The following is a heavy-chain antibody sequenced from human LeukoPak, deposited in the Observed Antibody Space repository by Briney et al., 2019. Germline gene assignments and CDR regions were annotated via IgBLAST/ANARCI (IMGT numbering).Heavy chain of an antibody. CDR3: AKTYSSGWSSAEYFQH. Sequence: PGGSLRFSCAASGFTFSSYAMSWVRQAPGKGLEWVSAISGSGGSTYYADSVKGRFTISRDNSKSTLYLQMNSLRAEDTAVYYCAKTYSSGWSSAEYFQHWGQGTLVTVSS. D-gene: IGHD6-19*01. CDR1: GFTFSSYA. J-gene: IGHJ1*01. CDR2: ISGSGGST. V-gene: IGHV3-23*01.